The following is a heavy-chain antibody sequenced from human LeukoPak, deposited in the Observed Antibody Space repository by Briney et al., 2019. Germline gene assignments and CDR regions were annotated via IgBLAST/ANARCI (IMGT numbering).Heavy chain of an antibody. V-gene: IGHV3-9*01. CDR2: ISWNSGSI. D-gene: IGHD4-17*01. Sequence: PGRSLRLSCAASGFTFDDYAMHWVRQAPGKGLEWVSGISWNSGSIGYADSVKGRFTISRDNAKNSLYLQMNSLRAEDTAVYYCARVPDYGDYYYYGMDVWGQGTTVTVSS. CDR3: ARVPDYGDYYYYGMDV. J-gene: IGHJ6*02. CDR1: GFTFDDYA.